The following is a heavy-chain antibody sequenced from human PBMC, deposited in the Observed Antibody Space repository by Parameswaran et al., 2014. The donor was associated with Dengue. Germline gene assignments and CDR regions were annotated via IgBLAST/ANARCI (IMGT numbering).Heavy chain of an antibody. CDR3: TRGRMRDGYNSRWFFYYGMDV. J-gene: IGHJ6*02. D-gene: IGHD5-24*01. CDR1: DGPSSDSF. CDR2: SLIVEAP. Sequence: SETLSLTCAESDGPSSDSFWSWIRQPPGRGWSGLGKSLIVEAPTTTRPSKSRVTISLDTTDNQISLKLSSVTAADTAVYYCTRGRMRDGYNSRWFFYYGMDVWGQGTTVTVSS. V-gene: IGHV4-34*01.